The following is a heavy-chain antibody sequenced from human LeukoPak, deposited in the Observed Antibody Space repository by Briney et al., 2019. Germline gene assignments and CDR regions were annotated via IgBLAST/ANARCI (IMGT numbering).Heavy chain of an antibody. D-gene: IGHD3-22*01. J-gene: IGHJ5*02. CDR3: ARCHYYYDSSGYYQGWFDP. Sequence: ASVTVSCKASGYTFTSYGISWVRQAPGQGLEWMGWISAYNGNTNYAQKLQGRVTMTTDTSTSTAYMELRSLRSDDTAAYYRARCHYYYDSSGYYQGWFDPWGQGTLVTVSS. V-gene: IGHV1-18*01. CDR1: GYTFTSYG. CDR2: ISAYNGNT.